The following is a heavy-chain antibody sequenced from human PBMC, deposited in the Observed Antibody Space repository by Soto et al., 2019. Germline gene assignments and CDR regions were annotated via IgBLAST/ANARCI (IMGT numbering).Heavy chain of an antibody. J-gene: IGHJ4*02. Sequence: GASVKVSGKAAGGTLTSYDINWVRQATGQGLEWMGWMNPNSGNTGYAQKFQGRVTMTRNTSISTAYMELSSLRSEDTALYYCARLGYDSSGYCWDGEYWGQGTLVTVSS. V-gene: IGHV1-8*02. CDR2: MNPNSGNT. CDR3: ARLGYDSSGYCWDGEY. CDR1: GGTLTSYD. D-gene: IGHD3-22*01.